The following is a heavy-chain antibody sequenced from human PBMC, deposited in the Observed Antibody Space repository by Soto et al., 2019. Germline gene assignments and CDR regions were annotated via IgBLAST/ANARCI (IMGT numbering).Heavy chain of an antibody. CDR3: ARDLGRADSSGYYRFDP. CDR1: GYTFTGYY. V-gene: IGHV1-2*04. Sequence: PSVKVSCKASGYTFTGYYMHWVRQAPGQGLEWMGWINPNSGGTNYAQKFQGWVTMTRDTSISTAYMELRSLRSDDTAVYYCARDLGRADSSGYYRFDPWGQGTLVTVSS. CDR2: INPNSGGT. J-gene: IGHJ5*02. D-gene: IGHD3-22*01.